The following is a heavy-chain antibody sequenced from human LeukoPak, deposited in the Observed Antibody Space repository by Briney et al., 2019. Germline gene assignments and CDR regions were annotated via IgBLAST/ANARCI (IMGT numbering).Heavy chain of an antibody. J-gene: IGHJ4*02. CDR1: GFTFSSYG. CDR3: AKDETRDAYNLGATDY. CDR2: LSYDGRNK. Sequence: PPGRSLRLSSAASGFTFSSYGMHWVRQAPGKGLEWVAVLSYDGRNKYYADSLKGRFTISRDNSKNTLFLQMNSLRAEDTAVYYCAKDETRDAYNLGATDYWGQGTLVTVSS. V-gene: IGHV3-30*18. D-gene: IGHD5-24*01.